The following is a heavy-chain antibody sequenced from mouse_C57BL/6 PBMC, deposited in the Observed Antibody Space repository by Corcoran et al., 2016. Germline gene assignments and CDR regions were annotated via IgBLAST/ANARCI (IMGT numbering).Heavy chain of an antibody. CDR3: ARVGDGYYYWYFDV. Sequence: DVQLQESGPGLVKPSQSLSLTCSVTGYSITSGYYWNWIRQFPGNKLEWMGYISYDGSNNYNPSLKNRISITRDTSKNQFFLKLNSVTTEDTATYYCARVGDGYYYWYFDVWGTGTTVTVSS. CDR1: GYSITSGYY. V-gene: IGHV3-6*01. CDR2: ISYDGSN. J-gene: IGHJ1*03. D-gene: IGHD2-3*01.